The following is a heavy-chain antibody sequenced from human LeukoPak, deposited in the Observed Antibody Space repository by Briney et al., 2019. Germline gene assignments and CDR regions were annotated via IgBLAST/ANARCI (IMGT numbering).Heavy chain of an antibody. CDR2: IYYSGNT. CDR1: GGSINGYY. Sequence: PSETLSLTCTVFGGSINGYYWSWIRQPPGKGLEWIGSIYYSGNTNYNPSLKSRVSISVDTSKNQFSLNLSSVTAADTAVYYCARLHFAAAEEFDPWGQGTLVTVSS. CDR3: ARLHFAAAEEFDP. J-gene: IGHJ5*02. D-gene: IGHD6-13*01. V-gene: IGHV4-59*08.